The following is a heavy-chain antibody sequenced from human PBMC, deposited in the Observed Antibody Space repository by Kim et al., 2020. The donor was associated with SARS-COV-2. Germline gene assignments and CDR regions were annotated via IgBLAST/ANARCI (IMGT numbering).Heavy chain of an antibody. Sequence: GGSLRLSCKASGFNFKDYYMHWVRQLPGGGLEWVARVDPGGARTKYTASVKDRFTISRDNAKNALYLSMTSLRAEDTAVYYCATYNWNFEHDFWGRGTL. V-gene: IGHV3-74*01. CDR1: GFNFKDYY. CDR2: VDPGGART. J-gene: IGHJ4*02. D-gene: IGHD1-7*01. CDR3: ATYNWNFEHDF.